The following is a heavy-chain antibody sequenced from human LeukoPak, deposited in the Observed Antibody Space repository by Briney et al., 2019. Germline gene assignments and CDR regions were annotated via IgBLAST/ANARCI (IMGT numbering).Heavy chain of an antibody. J-gene: IGHJ4*02. V-gene: IGHV3-15*01. D-gene: IGHD2-8*02. CDR3: TPDLIYWFRY. CDR2: IKSKTDGGTT. CDR1: GFTFSNAW. Sequence: GGSLRLSCAASGFTFSNAWMSWVRQAPGQGLEWVGRIKSKTDGGTTDYAAPVKGRFTISQDHSKNTLYLQMNSLKTEDTAVYYCTPDLIYWFRYRGQATLVTV.